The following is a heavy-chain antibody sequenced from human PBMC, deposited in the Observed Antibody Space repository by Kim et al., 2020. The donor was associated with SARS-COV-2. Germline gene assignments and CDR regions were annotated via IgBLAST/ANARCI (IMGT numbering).Heavy chain of an antibody. J-gene: IGHJ4*02. CDR3: ARDLGPTEKSLFDY. CDR1: GDSVSSNSAA. CDR2: TYYRFKWYN. V-gene: IGHV6-1*01. D-gene: IGHD3-3*01. Sequence: SQTLSLTCAISGDSVSSNSAAWNWIRQSPSRGLEWLGRTYYRFKWYNDYAVSVKSRITINPDTSKNQFSLQLNSVTPEDTAVYYCARDLGPTEKSLFDYWGQGTLVTVSS.